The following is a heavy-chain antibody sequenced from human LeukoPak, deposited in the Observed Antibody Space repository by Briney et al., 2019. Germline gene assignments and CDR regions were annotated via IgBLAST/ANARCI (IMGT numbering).Heavy chain of an antibody. CDR2: IYPGDSDT. V-gene: IGHV5-51*01. D-gene: IGHD4-17*01. J-gene: IGHJ4*02. CDR3: ASSTAVTTHYFDF. CDR1: GYIFTSYW. Sequence: GESLKISCKGSGYIFTSYWIGWVRQMPGKGLEWMGIIYPGDSDTRYSPSFPGQVSISADKSISTAYLQWSSLKASDTAMYYCASSTAVTTHYFDFWGQGTLVTVSS.